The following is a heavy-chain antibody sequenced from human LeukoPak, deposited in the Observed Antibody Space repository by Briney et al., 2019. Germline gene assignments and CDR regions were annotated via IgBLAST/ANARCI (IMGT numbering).Heavy chain of an antibody. CDR3: ARGPQGWFDP. J-gene: IGHJ5*02. CDR2: INAGNGHT. CDR1: GYTFTSYA. V-gene: IGHV1-3*01. Sequence: ASVKVSCKASGYTFTSYAMHWVRQAPGQRLEWMGWINAGNGHTKYSQKFQGRVTITRDTSASTAYMELSSLRSEDTAVYYCARGPQGWFDPWGQGTLVTVSS.